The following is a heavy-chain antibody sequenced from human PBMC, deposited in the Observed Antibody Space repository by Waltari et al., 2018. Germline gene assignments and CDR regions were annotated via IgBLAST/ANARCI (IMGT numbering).Heavy chain of an antibody. J-gene: IGHJ4*02. CDR1: GLTFSSYA. CDR3: AKERCGGDCLSPHFDY. Sequence: EVQLLESGGGLVQPGGSLRLSCAAYGLTFSSYAMSWVSQDHGKGLEWVSVIYSGGSSTYYADSVKGRFTISRDNSKNTLYLQMNSLRAEDTAVYYCAKERCGGDCLSPHFDYWGQGTLVTVSS. CDR2: IYSGGSST. D-gene: IGHD2-21*01. V-gene: IGHV3-23*03.